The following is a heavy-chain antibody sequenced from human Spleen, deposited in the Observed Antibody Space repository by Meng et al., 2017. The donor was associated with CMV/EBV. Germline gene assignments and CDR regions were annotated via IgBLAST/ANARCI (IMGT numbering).Heavy chain of an antibody. Sequence: SRCTCGSCSIQLRRKAPEKGVEGVSNVDGSNSTIQYRSYKINRFTISRENDNNSLNMQINSMRAEDTAVYYCTRNGNWEHNAFDIWGQGTMVTVSS. CDR2: VDGSNSTI. J-gene: IGHJ3*02. D-gene: IGHD1-26*01. CDR3: TRNGNWEHNAFDI. CDR1: RCTCGSCS. V-gene: IGHV3-48*04.